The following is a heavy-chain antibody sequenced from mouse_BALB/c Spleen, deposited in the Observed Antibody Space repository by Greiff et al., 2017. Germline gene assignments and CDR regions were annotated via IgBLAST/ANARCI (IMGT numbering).Heavy chain of an antibody. CDR3: ARDTYAMDY. Sequence: EVKVVESGGGLVQPGGSRKLSCAASGFTLSDYGMAWVRQAPGKGPEWVAFISNLAYSIYYADTVTGRFTISRENAKNTLYLEMSSLRSEDTAMYYCARDTYAMDYWGQGTSVTVSA. CDR1: GFTLSDYG. V-gene: IGHV5-15*02. J-gene: IGHJ4*01. CDR2: ISNLAYSI.